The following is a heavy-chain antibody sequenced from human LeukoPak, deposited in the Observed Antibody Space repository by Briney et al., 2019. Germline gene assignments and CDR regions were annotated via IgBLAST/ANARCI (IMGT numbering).Heavy chain of an antibody. CDR3: ARGGETTVIPFYFYYMDV. CDR1: GGAFSSFA. V-gene: IGHV1-69*05. CDR2: IIPDINTT. Sequence: GASVKVSCKASGGAFSSFAISWVRQAPGQGLEWMGGIIPDINTTNYAQKFQGRVTVTTDESTSTAYMELSSLKSEDTAVYYCARGGETTVIPFYFYYMDVWGKGTTVTVSS. J-gene: IGHJ6*03. D-gene: IGHD4-17*01.